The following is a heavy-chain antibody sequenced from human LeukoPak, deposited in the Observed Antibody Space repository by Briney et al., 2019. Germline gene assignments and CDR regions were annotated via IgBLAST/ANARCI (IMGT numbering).Heavy chain of an antibody. CDR3: ARLFPPSLHYFDY. Sequence: GGSLRLSCAASGFTVSNSHMSWVRQAPGKGLEWVSVIYGGGATYYADSVKGRFTISRDNSKNTLHLQMNSLRAEDTAVYFCARLFPPSLHYFDYWGQGSLVTVSS. D-gene: IGHD3-10*02. J-gene: IGHJ4*02. CDR1: GFTVSNSH. V-gene: IGHV3-53*01. CDR2: IYGGGAT.